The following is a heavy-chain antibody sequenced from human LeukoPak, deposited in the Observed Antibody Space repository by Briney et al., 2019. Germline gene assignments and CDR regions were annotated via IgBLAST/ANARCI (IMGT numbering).Heavy chain of an antibody. CDR2: ISSSSSTI. D-gene: IGHD3-16*01. Sequence: GGSLRLSCAASGFTFSSYSMNWVRQAPGKGLEWVSYISSSSSTIYYADSVKGRFTISRDNAKNSLYLQMNSLRAEDTAVYYCARDPGIWGHVAFDIWGQGTMVTVSS. J-gene: IGHJ3*02. CDR3: ARDPGIWGHVAFDI. CDR1: GFTFSSYS. V-gene: IGHV3-48*01.